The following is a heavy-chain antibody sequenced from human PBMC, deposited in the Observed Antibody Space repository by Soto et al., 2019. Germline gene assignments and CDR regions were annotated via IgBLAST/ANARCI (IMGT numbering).Heavy chain of an antibody. CDR2: ISYHGINT. D-gene: IGHD5-12*01. CDR1: GFTFSSYG. Sequence: QVQLVESGGGVVQPGGSLRLSCAASGFTFSSYGMHWVRQAPGTGLEWVAVISYHGINTHYADAVKGRFTISRDNYENTLYLHMNSLRPEDTAVYYCAKTGDSGYDWGWFDPWGQGTVVTVSS. V-gene: IGHV3-30*18. CDR3: AKTGDSGYDWGWFDP. J-gene: IGHJ5*02.